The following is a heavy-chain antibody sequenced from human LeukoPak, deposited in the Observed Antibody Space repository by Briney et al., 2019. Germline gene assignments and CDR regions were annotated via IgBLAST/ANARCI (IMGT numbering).Heavy chain of an antibody. CDR3: ASLHSSGWYPPPDY. Sequence: PGGSLRLSCAASGFTFSSYAMHWVRQAPGKGLEWVAVISYDGSNKYYADSVKGRFTISRDNSKNTLYLQMNSLRAEDTAVYYCASLHSSGWYPPPDYWGQGTLVTVSS. CDR2: ISYDGSNK. D-gene: IGHD6-19*01. CDR1: GFTFSSYA. V-gene: IGHV3-30-3*01. J-gene: IGHJ4*02.